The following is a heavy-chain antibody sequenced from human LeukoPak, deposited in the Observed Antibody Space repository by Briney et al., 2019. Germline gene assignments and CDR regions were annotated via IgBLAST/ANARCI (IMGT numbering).Heavy chain of an antibody. Sequence: GGSLRLSCAASGFTLSSYSMIWVRQAPGKGLEWVSAISSSSSYIYYADSVKGRFTISRDNAKTSLYLQMNSLRAEDTAVYYCATRVGATDLDYWGQGTLVTVSS. CDR1: GFTLSSYS. J-gene: IGHJ4*02. D-gene: IGHD1-26*01. CDR2: ISSSSSYI. V-gene: IGHV3-21*01. CDR3: ATRVGATDLDY.